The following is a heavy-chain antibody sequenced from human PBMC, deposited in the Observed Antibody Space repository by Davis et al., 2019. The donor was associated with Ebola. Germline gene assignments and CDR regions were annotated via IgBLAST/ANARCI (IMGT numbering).Heavy chain of an antibody. V-gene: IGHV5-51*01. J-gene: IGHJ6*02. CDR2: IYPGDSET. CDR1: GYSFTSYW. CDR3: AKTSNVGYYYGMDV. Sequence: GESLKISCKGSGYSFTSYWIAWARQMPGKGLECMGIIYPGDSETRYSPSFQGQVTISADKSVSTAYLQWSSLKASDTAMYYCAKTSNVGYYYGMDVWGQGTTVTVSS. D-gene: IGHD1-26*01.